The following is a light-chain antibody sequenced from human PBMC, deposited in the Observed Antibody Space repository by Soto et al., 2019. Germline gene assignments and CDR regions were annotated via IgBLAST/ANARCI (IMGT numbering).Light chain of an antibody. CDR2: DAS. V-gene: IGKV3-11*01. CDR1: QSVSSY. Sequence: EIVLTQSPATLSLSPGERATLSCRASQSVSSYLAWYQQKPGQAPMLLIYDASNRATGIPARFSGSGSGTDFTLTISSLEPEDFAVYYCQQRSNCHFGPGTKVDIK. CDR3: QQRSNCH. J-gene: IGKJ3*01.